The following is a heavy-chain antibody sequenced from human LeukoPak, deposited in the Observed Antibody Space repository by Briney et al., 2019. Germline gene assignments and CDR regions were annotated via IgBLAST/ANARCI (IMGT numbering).Heavy chain of an antibody. Sequence: PGGSLRLSCAASGFTVSSNYMSWVRQAPGEGLEWVSVIYSGGSTYYADSVKGRFTISRDNSKNTLYLQMNSLRAEDTAVYYCARDRIAVAGLLYYYYGMDVWGQGTTVTVSS. V-gene: IGHV3-66*01. D-gene: IGHD6-19*01. CDR3: ARDRIAVAGLLYYYYGMDV. CDR1: GFTVSSNY. CDR2: IYSGGST. J-gene: IGHJ6*02.